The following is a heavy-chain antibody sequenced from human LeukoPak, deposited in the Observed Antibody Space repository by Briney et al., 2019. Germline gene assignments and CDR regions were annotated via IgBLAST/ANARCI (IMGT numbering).Heavy chain of an antibody. CDR2: IKPDGGEE. V-gene: IGHV3-7*01. J-gene: IGHJ3*02. Sequence: GGSLRLSCAASGFNFSSYWMSWVRQAPGKGLEWVANIKPDGGEESYVDSVRGRFTISRDNAKNSLYLQMNSLRAEDTAVYYCARDPHVLRYFDWTRGAFDIWGQGTMVTVSS. D-gene: IGHD3-9*01. CDR1: GFNFSSYW. CDR3: ARDPHVLRYFDWTRGAFDI.